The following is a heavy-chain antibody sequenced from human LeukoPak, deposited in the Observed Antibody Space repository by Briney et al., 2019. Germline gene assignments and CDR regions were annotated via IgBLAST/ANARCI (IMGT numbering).Heavy chain of an antibody. CDR1: GFTFDDYP. J-gene: IGHJ5*02. CDR3: AKDRPSAYGGYCSGGSCYGNWFDP. V-gene: IGHV3-43*02. CDR2: ISGDGGSA. Sequence: GGSLRPACAASGFTFDDYPMHWVRQAPGKGLEWVSVISGDGGSAYYADSVKGRFTISRDNSKNSLYLQMNSLRTEDTALYYCAKDRPSAYGGYCSGGSCYGNWFDPWGQGTLVTVSS. D-gene: IGHD2-15*01.